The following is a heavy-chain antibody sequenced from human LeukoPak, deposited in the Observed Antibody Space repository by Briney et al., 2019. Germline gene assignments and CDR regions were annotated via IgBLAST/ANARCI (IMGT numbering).Heavy chain of an antibody. J-gene: IGHJ5*02. Sequence: PSQTLSLTCTVSGGSISSGGYYWSWIRQPPGKGLEWIGYIYHSGSTYYNPSLKSRVTISVDRSKNQFSLKLSSVTAADTAVYYCARQGGNDYGGNRPLLWIDPWGQGTLVTVSS. V-gene: IGHV4-30-2*01. D-gene: IGHD4-23*01. CDR2: IYHSGST. CDR1: GGSISSGGYY. CDR3: ARQGGNDYGGNRPLLWIDP.